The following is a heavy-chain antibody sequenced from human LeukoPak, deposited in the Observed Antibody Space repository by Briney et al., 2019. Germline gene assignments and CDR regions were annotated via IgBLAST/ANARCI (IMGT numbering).Heavy chain of an antibody. Sequence: GGSLRLSCAASGFTFNAFAMHWVRQLPGKGLEWVSGINGNSAAIGYAASVKGRFTISRDNAKNSLYLQMNSLRPEDMGLYYCAKDIGPQLGIDWYFDLWGRGTLVTVSS. D-gene: IGHD7-27*01. J-gene: IGHJ2*01. CDR3: AKDIGPQLGIDWYFDL. V-gene: IGHV3-9*03. CDR2: INGNSAAI. CDR1: GFTFNAFA.